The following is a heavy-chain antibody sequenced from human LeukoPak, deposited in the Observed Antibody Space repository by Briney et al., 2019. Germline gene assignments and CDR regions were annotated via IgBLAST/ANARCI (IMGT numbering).Heavy chain of an antibody. Sequence: GGSLRLSCAASGFTFSSYWMSWVRQASGKGLEWVANIKQDGSEKYYVDSVKGRFTISRDNAKNSLYLQMNSLRAEDTAVYYCARDGRSDYYYYGMDVWGQGTTVTVSS. V-gene: IGHV3-7*01. CDR2: IKQDGSEK. J-gene: IGHJ6*02. CDR1: GFTFSSYW. D-gene: IGHD1-1*01. CDR3: ARDGRSDYYYYGMDV.